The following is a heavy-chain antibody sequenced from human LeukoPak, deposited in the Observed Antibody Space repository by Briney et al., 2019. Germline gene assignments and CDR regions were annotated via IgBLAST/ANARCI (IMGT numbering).Heavy chain of an antibody. V-gene: IGHV3-7*01. CDR3: ARHVLAVRSFDP. D-gene: IGHD6-6*01. CDR1: GFTFSSFW. CDR2: IKEDGREK. Sequence: GGSLRLSCAASGFTFSSFWMSWVRQAPGKGLEWVANIKEDGREKYYVASVKGRFTISRDNAKNSLYLQMNSLRAEDTALYYCARHVLAVRSFDPWGQGTLVTVSS. J-gene: IGHJ5*02.